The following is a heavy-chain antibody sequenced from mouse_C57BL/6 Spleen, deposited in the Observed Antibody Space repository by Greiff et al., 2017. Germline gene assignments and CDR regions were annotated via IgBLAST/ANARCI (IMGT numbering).Heavy chain of an antibody. CDR1: GFSLTSYA. Sequence: QVQLQQSGPGLVAPSQSLSITCAVSGFSLTSYAISWVRQPPGKGLEWLGVIWTGGGTNYNSALKSRLSIGKDNSKSQVFLKMNSLHTEDTDRYYCDREGNYGGSSFECWGKGTTLTVAS. D-gene: IGHD1-1*01. CDR3: DREGNYGGSSFEC. CDR2: IWTGGGT. V-gene: IGHV2-9-1*01. J-gene: IGHJ2*01.